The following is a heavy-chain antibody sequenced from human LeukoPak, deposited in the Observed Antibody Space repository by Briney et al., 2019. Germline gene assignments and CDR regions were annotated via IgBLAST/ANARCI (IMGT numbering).Heavy chain of an antibody. CDR2: IWYDGSNK. D-gene: IGHD1-26*01. CDR3: ARDRKQINSGRPRYYYYYGMDV. CDR1: GFTFSSYA. J-gene: IGHJ6*02. Sequence: PGRSLRLSCAASGFTFSSYAMHWVRQAPGKGLEWVAVIWYDGSNKYYADSVKGRFTISRDNSKNTLYLQMNSLRAEDTAVYYCARDRKQINSGRPRYYYYYGMDVWGQGTTVTVSS. V-gene: IGHV3-33*08.